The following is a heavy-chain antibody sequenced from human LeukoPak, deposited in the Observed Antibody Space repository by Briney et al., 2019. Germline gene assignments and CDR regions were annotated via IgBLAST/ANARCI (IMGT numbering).Heavy chain of an antibody. J-gene: IGHJ3*02. CDR2: INHSGST. Sequence: GSLRLSCAASGFTFSSYAMSWIRQPPGKGLEWIGEINHSGSTNYNPSLKSRVTISVDTSKNQFSLKLSSVTAADTAVYYCARVRGNYYYDSSGYPRVHAFDIWGQGTMVTVSS. D-gene: IGHD3-22*01. CDR1: GFTFSSYA. CDR3: ARVRGNYYYDSSGYPRVHAFDI. V-gene: IGHV4-34*01.